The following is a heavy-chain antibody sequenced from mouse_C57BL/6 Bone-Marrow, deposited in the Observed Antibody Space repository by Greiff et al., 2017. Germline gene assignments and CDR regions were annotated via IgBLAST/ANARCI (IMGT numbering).Heavy chain of an antibody. J-gene: IGHJ4*01. V-gene: IGHV1-72*01. CDR1: GYTFTSYW. CDR3: ARRWLLRHYDAMDY. D-gene: IGHD2-3*01. CDR2: IDTNSGVT. Sequence: QVQLQQPGAELVKPGASVKLSCKASGYTFTSYWMHWVKQRPGRGLAWIGRIDTNSGVTKYNEKFKSKATLTVDKPSSTAYMQLSSLTSEDSAVYYCARRWLLRHYDAMDYWGQGTSVTVSS.